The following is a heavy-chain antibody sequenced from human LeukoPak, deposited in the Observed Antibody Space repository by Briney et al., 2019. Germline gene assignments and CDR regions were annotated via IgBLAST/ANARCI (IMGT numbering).Heavy chain of an antibody. CDR2: ISYDGSDK. Sequence: PGGSLRLSCAASGFTFTSYGMHWVRQAPGKGLEWVAVISYDGSDKSYADSVKGRFTISRDNSKNTLYLQVNSLRAEDTAVYYCAKGQTTVMAFDIWGQGTMVTVSS. J-gene: IGHJ3*02. D-gene: IGHD4-17*01. CDR3: AKGQTTVMAFDI. CDR1: GFTFTSYG. V-gene: IGHV3-30*18.